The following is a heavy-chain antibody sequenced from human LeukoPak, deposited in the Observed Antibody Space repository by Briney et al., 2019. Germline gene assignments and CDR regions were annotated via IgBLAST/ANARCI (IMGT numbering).Heavy chain of an antibody. CDR3: ARGRRMVTPLCAFDI. D-gene: IGHD4-23*01. V-gene: IGHV1-2*02. CDR1: GYTFTGYY. Sequence: ASVKVSCKASGYTFTGYYMHWVRQAPGQGLEWMGWINPNSGGTNYAQKFQGRDTMTRDTSISTAYMELSRLRSDDTAVYYCARGRRMVTPLCAFDIWGQGTMVTVSS. J-gene: IGHJ3*02. CDR2: INPNSGGT.